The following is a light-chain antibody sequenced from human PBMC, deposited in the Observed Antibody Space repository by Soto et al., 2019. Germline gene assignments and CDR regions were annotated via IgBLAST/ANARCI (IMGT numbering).Light chain of an antibody. V-gene: IGLV2-14*01. J-gene: IGLJ1*01. Sequence: QSALTQPASVSGSPGQSITLSCTGTSSDVGGYNYVSWYQQHPGKAPKLMIYEVSNRPSGVSNRFSGSTSGNTASLTISGLQAEDEADYYCSSYTSSSTLVFGTGTKLAVL. CDR3: SSYTSSSTLV. CDR2: EVS. CDR1: SSDVGGYNY.